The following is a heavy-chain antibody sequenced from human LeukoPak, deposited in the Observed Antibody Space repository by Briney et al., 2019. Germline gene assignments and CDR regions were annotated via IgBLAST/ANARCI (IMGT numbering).Heavy chain of an antibody. Sequence: GGSLRLSCAASGFTFSNYWMNWVRQAPGKGLEWVANIKEDGSEKIYVDSVKGRFTISRDNSKNSLYLQINNLRAEDTAVYYCTRNRGTDYWGRGILVTVSS. V-gene: IGHV3-7*01. CDR3: TRNRGTDY. CDR1: GFTFSNYW. CDR2: IKEDGSEK. D-gene: IGHD1-1*01. J-gene: IGHJ4*02.